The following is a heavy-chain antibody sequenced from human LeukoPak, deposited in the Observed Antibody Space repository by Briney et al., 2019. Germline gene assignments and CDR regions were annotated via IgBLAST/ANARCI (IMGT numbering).Heavy chain of an antibody. Sequence: SETLSLTCAVYGGSFSGYYWSWIRQPPGKGLEWIGEINHSGSTNYNPSLKSRVTISVDTSKNQFSLKLSSVTAADTAVYYCATPGGFGYYYSMDVWGQGTTVTVSS. CDR2: INHSGST. J-gene: IGHJ6*02. CDR3: ATPGGFGYYYSMDV. V-gene: IGHV4-34*01. D-gene: IGHD1-26*01. CDR1: GGSFSGYY.